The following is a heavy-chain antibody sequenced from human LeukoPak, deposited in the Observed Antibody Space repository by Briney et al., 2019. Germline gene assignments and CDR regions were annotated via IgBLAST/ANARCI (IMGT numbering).Heavy chain of an antibody. J-gene: IGHJ5*02. Sequence: ASVKVSCKASGYTFTGYYMHWVRQAPGQGLEWMGWINPNSGGTNCAQKFQGRVTMTRDTSISTAYMELSRLRSDDTAVYYCARSSRIAVAGTGGRFDPWGQGTLVTVSS. CDR3: ARSSRIAVAGTGGRFDP. D-gene: IGHD6-19*01. CDR2: INPNSGGT. CDR1: GYTFTGYY. V-gene: IGHV1-2*02.